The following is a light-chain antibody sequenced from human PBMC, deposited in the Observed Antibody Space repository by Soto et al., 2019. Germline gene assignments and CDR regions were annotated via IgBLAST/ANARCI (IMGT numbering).Light chain of an antibody. Sequence: DIQMTQSPSSLSASVGDRVTITCRSSQSIFSYLSWYQQKPGTAPKLLIHGVNNLESGVPSRFSGSGSGTDFTLTINSLQTDDSAIYYCQESYSEYVFTFGGGTRVEI. V-gene: IGKV1-39*01. CDR3: QESYSEYVFT. CDR2: GVN. CDR1: QSIFSY. J-gene: IGKJ4*01.